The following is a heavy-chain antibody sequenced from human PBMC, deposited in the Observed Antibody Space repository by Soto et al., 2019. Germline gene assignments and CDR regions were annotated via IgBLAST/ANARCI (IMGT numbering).Heavy chain of an antibody. CDR1: GFSISRYW. J-gene: IGHJ5*02. CDR2: KKQGGSEE. D-gene: IGHD5-18*01. Sequence: PVGSLRLSCAASGFSISRYWMSWVRQAPGKGLEWVADKKQGGSEEYYVDSVKGRFTVSRDNAKNSVYLQLTSLRVEDTALYYCARGGFSYGTGIEHWGQGALVTVSS. CDR3: ARGGFSYGTGIEH. V-gene: IGHV3-7*01.